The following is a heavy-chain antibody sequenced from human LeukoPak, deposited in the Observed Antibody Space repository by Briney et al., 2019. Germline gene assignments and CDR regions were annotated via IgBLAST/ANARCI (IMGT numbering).Heavy chain of an antibody. D-gene: IGHD5-18*01. CDR2: FDVIDAKT. CDR3: AAGRPYSLLDY. V-gene: IGHV1-24*01. CDR1: GYSLTELC. J-gene: IGHJ4*02. Sequence: ASVKVSCTVSGYSLTELCLCWVRQAPGKGLEWMGGFDVIDAKTFYAQKFQGRVTMTEDSSTGTAYMGLSSLRSDDTAFYYCAAGRPYSLLDYWGQGTLLTVSS.